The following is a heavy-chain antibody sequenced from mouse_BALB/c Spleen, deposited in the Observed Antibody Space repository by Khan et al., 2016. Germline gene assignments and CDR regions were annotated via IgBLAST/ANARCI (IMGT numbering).Heavy chain of an antibody. CDR2: IFPGNVNT. V-gene: IGHV1S56*01. D-gene: IGHD2-14*01. CDR1: GYTFTNYY. Sequence: VQLQQSGPELVKPGTSVRISCKAAGYTFTNYYIHWLKQGPGQGLEWIGWIFPGNVNTKFNEKFKGKATLTVDKSSTTVYMNLSSLTSEDSAVXFGARHYRYSCFVYWGQGTLVTVSA. J-gene: IGHJ3*01. CDR3: ARHYRYSCFVY.